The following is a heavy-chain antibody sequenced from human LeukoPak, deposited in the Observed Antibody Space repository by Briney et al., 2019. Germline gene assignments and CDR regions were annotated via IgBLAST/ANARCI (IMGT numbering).Heavy chain of an antibody. CDR1: GFTFTDYW. CDR3: ARDGTAAGLYFDL. V-gene: IGHV3-7*01. D-gene: IGHD6-13*01. Sequence: GGSLRLSCEVSGFTFTDYWMNWVRQAPGKGPEWVASIRQDGSEKTYVDSVKGRFTISRGNTKNSLSLRLNGLRAEDTAVYYCARDGTAAGLYFDLWGQGTLVTVSS. J-gene: IGHJ4*01. CDR2: IRQDGSEK.